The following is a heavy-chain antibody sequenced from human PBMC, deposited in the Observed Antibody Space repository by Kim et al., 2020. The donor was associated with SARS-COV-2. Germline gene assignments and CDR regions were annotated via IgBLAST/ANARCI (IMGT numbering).Heavy chain of an antibody. CDR3: IEDIVAGGVDS. V-gene: IGHV3-9*01. CDR2: IFSSGRT. Sequence: GGSLRLSCAGSGFTFDEYAMHWVRQAPGKGLEWVSGIFSSGRTGYADYMEGRVTISRDNAKNLLYLQLNSLTLEDTTFYYCIEDIVAGGVDSWGPGTLVTVSS. D-gene: IGHD3-16*01. J-gene: IGHJ4*02. CDR1: GFTFDEYA.